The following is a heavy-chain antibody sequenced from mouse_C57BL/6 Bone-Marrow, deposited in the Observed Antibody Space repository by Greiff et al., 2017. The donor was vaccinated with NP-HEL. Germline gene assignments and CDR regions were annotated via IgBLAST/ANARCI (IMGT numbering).Heavy chain of an antibody. CDR1: GFTFSDYG. CDR2: ISSGSSTI. Sequence: VQGVESGGGLVKPGGSLKLSCAASGFTFSDYGMHWVRQAPEKGLEWVAYISSGSSTIYYADTVKGRFTISRDNAKNTLFLQMTSLRSEDTAMYYCARSNYYGSRYWYFDVWGTGTTVTVSS. J-gene: IGHJ1*03. CDR3: ARSNYYGSRYWYFDV. D-gene: IGHD1-1*01. V-gene: IGHV5-17*01.